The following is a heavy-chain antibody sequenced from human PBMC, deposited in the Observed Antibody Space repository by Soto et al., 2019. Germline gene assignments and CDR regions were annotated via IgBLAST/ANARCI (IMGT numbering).Heavy chain of an antibody. J-gene: IGHJ5*02. CDR2: VIGSGSRT. D-gene: IGHD5-12*01. CDR1: GFTFDDYA. V-gene: IGHV3-23*04. Sequence: EVQLVESGGGLGQPGRSLRLSCAASGFTFDDYAMHWVRQAPGKGLEWVSAVIGSGSRTYYADSVKDRFTISRDNFKNTLYLQMNVLRAEDTAVYYCARDRGVARGWFDPWGRGTLVTVSS. CDR3: ARDRGVARGWFDP.